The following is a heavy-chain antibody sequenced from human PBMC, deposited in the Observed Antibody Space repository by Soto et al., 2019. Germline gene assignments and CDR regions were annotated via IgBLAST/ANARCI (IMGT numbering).Heavy chain of an antibody. CDR2: ISGSGGST. CDR1: GFTFSSYA. J-gene: IGHJ4*02. Sequence: GGSLRLSCAASGFTFSSYAMSWVRQAPGKGLEWVSAISGSGGSTYYADSVKGRFTISRDNSKNTLYLQMNSLRAEDTAVYYCAKHNGYDSSGPEDYWGQGTLVTVSS. V-gene: IGHV3-23*01. D-gene: IGHD3-22*01. CDR3: AKHNGYDSSGPEDY.